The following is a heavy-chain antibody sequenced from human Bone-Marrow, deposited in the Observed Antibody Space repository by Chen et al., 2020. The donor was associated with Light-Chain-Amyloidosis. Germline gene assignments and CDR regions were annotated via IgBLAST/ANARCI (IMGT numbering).Heavy chain of an antibody. CDR3: ARRRDGYNFDY. V-gene: IGHV5-51*01. Sequence: EVQLEQSEPEVKKPGESLKISCKGSGYTFPNYWIGWVRQMPGKGLEWMGVIYPDDSDARYSPSFEGQVTSSADKSITTAYLQWRSLKASDTAMYYCARRRDGYNFDYWGQGTLVTVSS. J-gene: IGHJ4*02. CDR1: GYTFPNYW. CDR2: IYPDDSDA. D-gene: IGHD5-12*01.